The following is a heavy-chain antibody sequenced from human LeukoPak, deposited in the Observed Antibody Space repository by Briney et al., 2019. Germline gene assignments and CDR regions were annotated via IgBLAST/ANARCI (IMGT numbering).Heavy chain of an antibody. J-gene: IGHJ4*02. Sequence: GGSLRLSRAASGFTFSSYSMNWVRQAPGKGLEWVSSISSSSTYIYYADSVKGRFTISRDNANNSLYLQMNSLRAEDTAVYYCARGTGAGLVQAYYFDYWGQGTLVTVSS. CDR3: ARGTGAGLVQAYYFDY. CDR2: ISSSSTYI. CDR1: GFTFSSYS. D-gene: IGHD3/OR15-3a*01. V-gene: IGHV3-21*01.